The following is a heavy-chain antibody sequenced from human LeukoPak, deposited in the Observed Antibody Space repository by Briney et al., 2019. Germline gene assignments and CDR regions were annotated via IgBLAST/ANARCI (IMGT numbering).Heavy chain of an antibody. CDR3: AKKLLQYSRNNWFDP. CDR2: IYHSGST. CDR1: GGSISRSNW. V-gene: IGHV4-4*02. J-gene: IGHJ5*02. Sequence: SGTLSLTCAVSGGSISRSNWWCWVRQPPGKGLEWIGVIYHSGSTNYNPSLTSRVTISVDKYKNHFSWKLSSVAAADTAGYYCAKKLLQYSRNNWFDPWGQGTLVTVSS. D-gene: IGHD6-6*01.